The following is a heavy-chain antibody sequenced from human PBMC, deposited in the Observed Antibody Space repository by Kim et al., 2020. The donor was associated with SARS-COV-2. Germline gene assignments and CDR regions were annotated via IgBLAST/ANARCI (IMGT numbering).Heavy chain of an antibody. CDR2: TYYRSKWYN. D-gene: IGHD3-3*01. CDR1: GDSVSSNSAA. CDR3: AREEEMRLEWDYYYYGMDV. J-gene: IGHJ6*02. V-gene: IGHV6-1*01. Sequence: SQTISLTCAISGDSVSSNSAAWNWIRQSPSRGLEWLGRTYYRSKWYNDYAVSVKSRITINPDTSKNQFSLQLNSVTPEDTAVYYCAREEEMRLEWDYYYYGMDVWGQGTTVTVSS.